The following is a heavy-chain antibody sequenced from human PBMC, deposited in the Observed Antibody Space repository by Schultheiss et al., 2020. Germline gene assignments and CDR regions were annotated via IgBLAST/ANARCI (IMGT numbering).Heavy chain of an antibody. CDR1: GGSFSGYY. J-gene: IGHJ6*03. CDR3: ARNIVVVPAALLYMDV. V-gene: IGHV4-34*01. CDR2: INRNT. Sequence: SETLSLTCAVYGGSFSGYYWTWIRQPPGKVLEWIGEINRNTKYNPSLKSRVTISVDTSKNQFSLKLSSVTAADTAVYYCARNIVVVPAALLYMDVWGKGTTVTVSS. D-gene: IGHD2-2*01.